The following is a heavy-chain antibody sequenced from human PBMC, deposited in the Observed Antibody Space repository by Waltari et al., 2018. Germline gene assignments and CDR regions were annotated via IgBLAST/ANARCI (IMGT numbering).Heavy chain of an antibody. CDR2: IKPKRGGT. J-gene: IGHJ6*02. CDR3: ARGGFYAPYYYYYGMDV. D-gene: IGHD3-16*01. CDR1: GYTFTGYY. Sequence: QVQLVQSGAEVKKPGASVKVSCKASGYTFTGYYMHWVRQAPGKGLEWMGWIKPKRGGTNYAQTFQGRVTMTRDTSISTADMELGRLRSDDTAVYYCARGGFYAPYYYYYGMDVWGQGTTVTVSS. V-gene: IGHV1-2*02.